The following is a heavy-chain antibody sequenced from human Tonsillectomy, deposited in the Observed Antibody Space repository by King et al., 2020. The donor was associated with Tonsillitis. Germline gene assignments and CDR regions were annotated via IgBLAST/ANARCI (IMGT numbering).Heavy chain of an antibody. CDR2: ITATGVGT. V-gene: IGHV3-23*04. CDR3: ANLLRTASLPQY. CDR1: GFTFSNYA. D-gene: IGHD2/OR15-2a*01. Sequence: QLVESGGVFVQPWGSLILSCGASGFTFSNYAMSWVRQAPGKGLEWVAGITATGVGTYYADFVMGRFTISRDNSNNTLFLQVNSLTAEDTAVYYCANLLRTASLPQYWGQGTLVIVSS. J-gene: IGHJ1*01.